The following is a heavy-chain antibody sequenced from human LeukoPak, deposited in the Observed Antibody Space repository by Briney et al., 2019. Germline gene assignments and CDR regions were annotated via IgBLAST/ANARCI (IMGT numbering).Heavy chain of an antibody. V-gene: IGHV5-51*01. CDR1: GYSFTSYW. CDR3: ARRAERWLQQWPYFDY. J-gene: IGHJ4*02. D-gene: IGHD5-24*01. CDR2: IYPGDSDT. Sequence: VEFLEISCKGSGYSFTSYWIGWVRQMPGKGLEWMGIIYPGDSDTRYSPSFQGQVTISADKSISTAYLQRSSLKASDTAMYYCARRAERWLQQWPYFDYWGQGTLCTVSS.